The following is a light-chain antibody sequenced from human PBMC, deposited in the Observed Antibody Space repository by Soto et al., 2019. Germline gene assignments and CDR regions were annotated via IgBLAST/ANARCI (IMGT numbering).Light chain of an antibody. CDR1: QSVSSSF. CDR2: GAS. Sequence: EIVLTQSPGTLSLSPGERATLSCRASQSVSSSFLAWYQQKPGQAPRLLIYGASSRATGIPDRFSGSGSGTDFTLTISGLEPEDCAMYYCQQYDSSPWTVGQGTKVEIK. J-gene: IGKJ1*01. V-gene: IGKV3-20*01. CDR3: QQYDSSPWT.